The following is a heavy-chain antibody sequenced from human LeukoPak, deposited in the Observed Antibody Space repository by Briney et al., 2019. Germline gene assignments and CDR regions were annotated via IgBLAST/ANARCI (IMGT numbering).Heavy chain of an antibody. CDR1: GYTFTSYG. Sequence: GASVKVSCKASGYTFTSYGISWVRQAPGQGLEWMGWISAYNGNTNYAQKLQGRVTMTTDTSTSTAYMELRSLRSDDTAVYYCARKGADYDILTGYPYYFDYWGQGTLVTVSS. D-gene: IGHD3-9*01. J-gene: IGHJ4*02. CDR2: ISAYNGNT. V-gene: IGHV1-18*01. CDR3: ARKGADYDILTGYPYYFDY.